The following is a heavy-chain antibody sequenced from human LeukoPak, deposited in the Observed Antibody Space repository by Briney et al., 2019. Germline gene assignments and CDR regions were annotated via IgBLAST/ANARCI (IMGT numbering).Heavy chain of an antibody. D-gene: IGHD3-22*01. CDR1: GFTFSNNW. CDR2: INQDGSEK. V-gene: IGHV3-7*01. J-gene: IGHJ4*02. Sequence: GGSLRLSCAASGFTFSNNWMSWVRQAPGKGLEWVANINQDGSEKYYVDSVKGRFTISRDNAKNSLYLQMNSLRAEDTAVYYCARDPYYYDGTVYSSPDSYSDYWGQGTLVTVSS. CDR3: ARDPYYYDGTVYSSPDSYSDY.